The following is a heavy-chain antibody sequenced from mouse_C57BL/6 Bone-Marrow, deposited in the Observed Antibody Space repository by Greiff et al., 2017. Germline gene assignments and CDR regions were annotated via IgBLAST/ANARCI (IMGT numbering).Heavy chain of an antibody. V-gene: IGHV1-64*01. J-gene: IGHJ4*01. Sequence: QVQLQQSGAELVKPGASVKLSCKASGYTFTNYWMHWVKQRPGQGLEWIGMMHPNGGSPDYNEKFKSEATLSVDKSSRTAYMEISSLTSADSAVYYCARSYDYDDYTMDYWGQGTSVTVSS. D-gene: IGHD2-4*01. CDR2: MHPNGGSP. CDR3: ARSYDYDDYTMDY. CDR1: GYTFTNYW.